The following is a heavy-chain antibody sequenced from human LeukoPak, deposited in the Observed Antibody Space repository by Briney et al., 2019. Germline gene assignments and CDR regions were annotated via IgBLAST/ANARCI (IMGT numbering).Heavy chain of an antibody. D-gene: IGHD6-13*01. CDR3: ARDFRSSRGHYYLDV. V-gene: IGHV3-7*01. Sequence: GSLRLSCAASGFTFSSFWMSWVRQAPGKGLEWVANIKEDGTEQYYVDSVKGRFTIPRDNAKNSLYLQMNSLRAEDTAVYYCARDFRSSRGHYYLDVWGKGTTVTVS. J-gene: IGHJ6*03. CDR1: GFTFSSFW. CDR2: IKEDGTEQ.